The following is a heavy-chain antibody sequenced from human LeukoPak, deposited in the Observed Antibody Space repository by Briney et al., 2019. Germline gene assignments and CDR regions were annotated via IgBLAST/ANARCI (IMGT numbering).Heavy chain of an antibody. V-gene: IGHV3-48*01. J-gene: IGHJ4*02. D-gene: IGHD5-24*01. CDR2: ISGSSSPI. CDR1: GFTFSSYS. CDR3: AREGGGYNNRGFDY. Sequence: PGGSLRLSCAASGFTFSSYSMNWVRQAPGKGLEWVSYISGSSSPIYHADSVKGRFTISRDNAKNSLYLQMNSLRAEDTAVYYCAREGGGYNNRGFDYWGQGTLVTVSS.